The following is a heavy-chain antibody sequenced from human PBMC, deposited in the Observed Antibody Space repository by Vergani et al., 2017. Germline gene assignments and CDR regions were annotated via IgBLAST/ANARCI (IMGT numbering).Heavy chain of an antibody. J-gene: IGHJ4*02. CDR1: GYMFTDYW. CDR2: MNPNSGNT. D-gene: IGHD6-13*01. V-gene: IGHV1-2*02. CDR3: ARDLSAAGT. Sequence: VQQVQSGAEVKKPGESLKISCKGSGYMFTDYWIAWVRQATGQGLEWMGWMNPNSGNTGYAQKFQGRVTMTRDTSISTAYMELSRLRSDDTAVYYCARDLSAAGTWGQGTLVTVSS.